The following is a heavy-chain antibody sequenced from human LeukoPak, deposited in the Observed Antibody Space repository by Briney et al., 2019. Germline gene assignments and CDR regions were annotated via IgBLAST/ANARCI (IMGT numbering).Heavy chain of an antibody. V-gene: IGHV3-21*01. CDR2: IDSSSNFI. J-gene: IGHJ3*02. CDR1: GFTFSNYT. Sequence: GGSLRLSCAASGFTFSNYTMNWVRQAPGKGLEWVSSIDSSSNFIYYADSVKGRFTISRDDAKNSLYLQMNSLRAADTAVYYCAGAPTSSWETVFDIWGQGTMVTVSS. CDR3: AGAPTSSWETVFDI. D-gene: IGHD1-26*01.